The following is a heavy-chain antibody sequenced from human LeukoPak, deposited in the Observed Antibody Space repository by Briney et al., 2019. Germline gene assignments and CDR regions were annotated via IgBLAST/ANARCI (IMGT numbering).Heavy chain of an antibody. J-gene: IGHJ5*02. CDR2: IYYSGST. Sequence: SEALSLTCTVSGGSFSSYYSSWFRQPPGKGLEWIGYIYYSGSTNYNPSLKSRVTISVDTSKNQFSLKLSSVTAADTAVYYCASHRYGSESWGQGTLVTVSS. V-gene: IGHV4-59*01. D-gene: IGHD3-10*01. CDR3: ASHRYGSES. CDR1: GGSFSSYY.